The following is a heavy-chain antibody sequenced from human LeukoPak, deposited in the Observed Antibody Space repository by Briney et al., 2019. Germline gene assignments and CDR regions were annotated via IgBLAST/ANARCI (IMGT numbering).Heavy chain of an antibody. D-gene: IGHD3-9*01. Sequence: GGSLRLSCAASGFTFSDYYMSWIRQAPGKGLEWVSYISSSSSYTNYADSVKGRFTISRDNAKNSLYLQMNSLKASDTAMYYCARQTSNYDILTGSDKHYFDYWGQGALVTVSS. CDR2: ISSSSSYT. J-gene: IGHJ4*02. CDR3: ARQTSNYDILTGSDKHYFDY. CDR1: GFTFSDYY. V-gene: IGHV3-11*03.